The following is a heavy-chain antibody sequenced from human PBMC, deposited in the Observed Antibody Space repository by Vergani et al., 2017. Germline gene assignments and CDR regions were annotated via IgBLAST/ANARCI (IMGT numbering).Heavy chain of an antibody. Sequence: EVQLVESGGGLVQPGGSLRLSCAASGFTFSSYSMNWVRQAPGKGLEWVSYISSSSSTIYYADSVKGRLTIPRDNAKNSLYLQMNSLRAEDTAVYYCARDNPYYGDYFDYWGQGTLVTVSS. CDR1: GFTFSSYS. J-gene: IGHJ4*02. CDR2: ISSSSSTI. CDR3: ARDNPYYGDYFDY. V-gene: IGHV3-48*01. D-gene: IGHD4-17*01.